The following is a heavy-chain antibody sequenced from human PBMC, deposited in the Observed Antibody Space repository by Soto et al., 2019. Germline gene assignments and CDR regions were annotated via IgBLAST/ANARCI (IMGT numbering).Heavy chain of an antibody. CDR2: INHSGST. CDR1: GGSFSGYY. J-gene: IGHJ4*02. CDR3: ARGPGSRIAARPFDY. V-gene: IGHV4-34*01. D-gene: IGHD6-6*01. Sequence: PSETLSVTCAVSGGSFSGYYWRWIRQPPGKGLEWIGEINHSGSTNYNPSLKSRVTISVDTSKNQFSLKLSSVTAADTAVYYCARGPGSRIAARPFDYWGQGTLVTVSS.